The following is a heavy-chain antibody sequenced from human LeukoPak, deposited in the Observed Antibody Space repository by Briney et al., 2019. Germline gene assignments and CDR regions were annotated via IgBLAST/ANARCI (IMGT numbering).Heavy chain of an antibody. CDR1: GGSISSYY. CDR2: ISSSGSTI. D-gene: IGHD3-3*01. J-gene: IGHJ4*02. Sequence: LSLTCTVSGGSISSYYWSWIRQPPGKGLGWVSYISSSGSTIYYADSVKGRFTISRDNAKNSLYLQMNSLRADDTAVYYCARDKGVVGYDFWSGYPAGFDYWGQGTLVSVSS. CDR3: ARDKGVVGYDFWSGYPAGFDY. V-gene: IGHV3-11*04.